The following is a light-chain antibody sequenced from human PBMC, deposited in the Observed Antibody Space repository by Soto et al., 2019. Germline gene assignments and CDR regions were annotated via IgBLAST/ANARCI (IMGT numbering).Light chain of an antibody. J-gene: IGLJ1*01. CDR3: SSYTNSNTLV. CDR1: SDVGGYNY. V-gene: IGLV2-14*01. CDR2: DVS. Sequence: QSALTQPASVSGSPGQSITISGTGSDVGGYNYVSWYQQHPGKAPKLMIYDVSNRPSGVSNRFSGSKSGNTASLTISGLQVEDEDDYYCSSYTNSNTLVFGTGTKLTVL.